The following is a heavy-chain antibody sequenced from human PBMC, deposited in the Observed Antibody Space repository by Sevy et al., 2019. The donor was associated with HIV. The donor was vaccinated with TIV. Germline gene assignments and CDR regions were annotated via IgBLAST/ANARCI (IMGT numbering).Heavy chain of an antibody. CDR2: ITGSSDYI. J-gene: IGHJ4*02. D-gene: IGHD1-26*01. Sequence: GGSLRLSCAASGFSLSNYNMNWVRQAPGKGLEWVSSITGSSDYIYYADSVKGRFTISRDNAKNSLYLRMNSLKTEDTAVYYCAKWDADRRWYLDYWGQGILVTVSS. CDR3: AKWDADRRWYLDY. V-gene: IGHV3-21*06. CDR1: GFSLSNYN.